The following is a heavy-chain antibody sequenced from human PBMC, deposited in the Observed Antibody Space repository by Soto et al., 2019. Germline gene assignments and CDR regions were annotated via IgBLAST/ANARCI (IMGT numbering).Heavy chain of an antibody. CDR3: ARRGGYCSSTSCYTEDYYSYYGTHV. Sequence: GESLKISCKGSGYSFTSYWIGWVRQMPGKGLEWMGIIYPGDSDTRYSPSFQGQVTISADKSISTAYLQWSSLKASDTAMYYCARRGGYCSSTSCYTEDYYSYYGTHVRGQGTPVTVSS. CDR1: GYSFTSYW. V-gene: IGHV5-51*01. J-gene: IGHJ6*02. CDR2: IYPGDSDT. D-gene: IGHD2-2*02.